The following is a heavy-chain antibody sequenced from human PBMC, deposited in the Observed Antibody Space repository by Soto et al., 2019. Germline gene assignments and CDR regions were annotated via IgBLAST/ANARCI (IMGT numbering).Heavy chain of an antibody. V-gene: IGHV1-69*13. CDR2: IIPIFGTA. Sequence: SVKVSCKASGGTFSSYAISWVRQAPGQGLEWMGGIIPIFGTANYAQKFQGRVTITADESTSTAYMELSSLRSEDTAVYYCARLITMVRGVLTNDPPWGQGTLVTVSS. CDR3: ARLITMVRGVLTNDPP. CDR1: GGTFSSYA. D-gene: IGHD3-10*01. J-gene: IGHJ5*02.